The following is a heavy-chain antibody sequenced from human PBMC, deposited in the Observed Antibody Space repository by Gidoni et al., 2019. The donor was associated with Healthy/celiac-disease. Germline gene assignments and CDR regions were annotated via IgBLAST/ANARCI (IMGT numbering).Heavy chain of an antibody. V-gene: IGHV3-30*04. Sequence: QVQLVESGGGVVQPGRSLRLSCAASGFTFSSYAMHWVRQAPGKGLEWVAVISYDGSNKYYADSVKGRFTISRDNSKNTLYLQMNSLRAEDTAVYYCARDFSGPMVTYYYYGMDVWGQGTTVTVSS. D-gene: IGHD3-10*01. CDR3: ARDFSGPMVTYYYYGMDV. CDR1: GFTFSSYA. J-gene: IGHJ6*02. CDR2: ISYDGSNK.